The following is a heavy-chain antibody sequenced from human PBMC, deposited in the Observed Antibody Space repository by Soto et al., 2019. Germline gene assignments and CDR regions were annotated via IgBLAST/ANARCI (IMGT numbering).Heavy chain of an antibody. CDR1: GYTFTSYD. D-gene: IGHD6-13*01. CDR2: MNPNSGNT. J-gene: IGHJ4*02. CDR3: AREGIAAAGLDY. Sequence: ASVKVACKASGYTFTSYDINWVRPATGQGLEWMGWMNPNSGNTGYAQKFQGRVTMTRNTSISTAYMELSSLRSEDTAVYYCAREGIAAAGLDYWGQGTLVTVSS. V-gene: IGHV1-8*01.